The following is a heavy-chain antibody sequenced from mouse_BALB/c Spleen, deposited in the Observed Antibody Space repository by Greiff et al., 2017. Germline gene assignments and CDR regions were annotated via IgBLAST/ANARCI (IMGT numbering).Heavy chain of an antibody. D-gene: IGHD1-1*01. CDR3: ARGHYGSTLYAMDY. Sequence: VMLVESGPGLVAPSQSLSITCTVSGFSLTSYGVHWVRQPPGKGLEWLGVIWAGGSTNYNSALMSRLSISKDNSKSQVFLKMNSLQTDDTAMYYCARGHYGSTLYAMDYWGQGTSVTVSS. V-gene: IGHV2-9*02. CDR1: GFSLTSYG. J-gene: IGHJ4*01. CDR2: IWAGGST.